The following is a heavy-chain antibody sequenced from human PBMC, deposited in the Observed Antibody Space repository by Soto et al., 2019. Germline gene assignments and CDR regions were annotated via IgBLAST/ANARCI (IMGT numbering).Heavy chain of an antibody. J-gene: IGHJ4*02. D-gene: IGHD4-17*01. CDR1: GGSVTNSSYY. V-gene: IGHV4-39*01. Sequence: SETLSLTCTVSGGSVTNSSYYWGWIRHSPGKGLEWIGSVYYRGRSYSKSSVKSRVTISVDTSKNRFSLSLNSVTASDTAVYFCVSQRTTVPTQAYFDYWGQGAMVTVSS. CDR3: VSQRTTVPTQAYFDY. CDR2: VYYRGRS.